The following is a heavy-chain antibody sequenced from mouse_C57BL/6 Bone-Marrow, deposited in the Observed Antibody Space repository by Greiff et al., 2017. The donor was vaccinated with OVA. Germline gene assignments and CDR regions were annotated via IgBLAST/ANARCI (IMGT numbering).Heavy chain of an antibody. CDR1: GFTFSDYY. CDR2: INYDGSST. D-gene: IGHD2-2*01. J-gene: IGHJ2*01. V-gene: IGHV5-16*01. Sequence: VQGVESEGGLVQPGSSMKLPCTAPGFTFSDYYMAWVRQVSEKGLEWVAKINYDGSSTYYLDSLKSRFIISRDNAKNILYLQMSSLKSEDTATYYCARDGDGYEELYFDYWGQGTTLTVSS. CDR3: ARDGDGYEELYFDY.